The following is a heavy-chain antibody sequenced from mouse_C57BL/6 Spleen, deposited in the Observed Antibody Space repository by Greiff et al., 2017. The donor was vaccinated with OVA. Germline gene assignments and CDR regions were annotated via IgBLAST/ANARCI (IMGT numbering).Heavy chain of an antibody. CDR1: GFTFSSYA. J-gene: IGHJ2*01. CDR2: ISHGGSYT. D-gene: IGHD1-1*01. V-gene: IGHV5-4*01. CDR3: ARDNYGSHFDY. Sequence: DVKLVESGGGLVKPGGSLKLSCAASGFTFSSYAMSWVRQTPEKRLEWVATISHGGSYTYYPDNVKGRFTISRDNAKNNLYLQMSHLKSEDTARAYCARDNYGSHFDYWGQGTTLTVSS.